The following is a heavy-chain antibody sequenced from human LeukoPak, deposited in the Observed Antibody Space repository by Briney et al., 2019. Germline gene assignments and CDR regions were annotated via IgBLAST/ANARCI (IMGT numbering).Heavy chain of an antibody. CDR3: AKTRGILFGETY. Sequence: PGGSLRVSCAASGFTFSSYAMSWVRQAPGKGLEWVSAISGSGKSTYYADSVKGRFTISRDNSKNTLYLQMNSLRAEDTAVYYCAKTRGILFGETYWGQGTLVTVSS. V-gene: IGHV3-23*01. J-gene: IGHJ4*02. CDR1: GFTFSSYA. D-gene: IGHD3-10*02. CDR2: ISGSGKST.